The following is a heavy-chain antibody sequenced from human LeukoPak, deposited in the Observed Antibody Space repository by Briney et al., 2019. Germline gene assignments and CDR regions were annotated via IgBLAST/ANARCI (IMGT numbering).Heavy chain of an antibody. V-gene: IGHV3-30*02. CDR1: GFTFSTYG. Sequence: GGSPRLSCAASGFTFSTYGMHWVRQAPGKGLEWVAFIRYDGSNKYYADSVKGRFTISRDNSKNTLYLQMNSLRAEDAAVYHCAKAPRGSGSYYGDYWGQGTLVTVSS. D-gene: IGHD1-26*01. CDR3: AKAPRGSGSYYGDY. CDR2: IRYDGSNK. J-gene: IGHJ4*02.